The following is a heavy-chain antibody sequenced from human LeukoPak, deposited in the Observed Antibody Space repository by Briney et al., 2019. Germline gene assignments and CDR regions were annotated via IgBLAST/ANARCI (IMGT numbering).Heavy chain of an antibody. V-gene: IGHV3-7*01. CDR3: TRDRNYYDGSGYYLY. J-gene: IGHJ4*02. D-gene: IGHD3-22*01. Sequence: GGSLRLSCAASGFTFATYWMSWVRQAPGKGLEWVATIKQDGSEKYYVYSVEGPFTIPRDNAKNSLYVQLNSLRAEDTAVYYWTRDRNYYDGSGYYLYWGQGTLVTVSS. CDR2: IKQDGSEK. CDR1: GFTFATYW.